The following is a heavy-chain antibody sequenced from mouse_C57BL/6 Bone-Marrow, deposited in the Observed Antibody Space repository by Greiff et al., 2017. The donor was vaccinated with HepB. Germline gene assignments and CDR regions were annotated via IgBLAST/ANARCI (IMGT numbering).Heavy chain of an antibody. CDR2: INPYNGGT. D-gene: IGHD2-2*01. V-gene: IGHV1-19*01. CDR1: GYTFTDYY. Sequence: VQLKESGPVLVKPGASVKMSCKASGYTFTDYYMNWVKQSHGKSLEWIGVINPYNGGTSYNQKFKGKATLTVDKSSSTAYMELNSLTSEDSAVYYCAIYGYDGPRAMDYWGQGTSVTVSS. CDR3: AIYGYDGPRAMDY. J-gene: IGHJ4*01.